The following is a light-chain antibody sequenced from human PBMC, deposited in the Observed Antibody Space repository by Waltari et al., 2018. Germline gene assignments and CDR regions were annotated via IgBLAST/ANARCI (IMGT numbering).Light chain of an antibody. V-gene: IGKV3-15*01. J-gene: IGKJ1*01. Sequence: EIVMTQSPATLAVSPGARVTPPCRASRNVRTNLAWYQHKPGQTPRLLISGASTRALGVPDRFSGAGSGTDFTLTISSLRSEDFAVYYCQQYDDSSPWTFGQGTKVEIK. CDR2: GAS. CDR1: RNVRTN. CDR3: QQYDDSSPWT.